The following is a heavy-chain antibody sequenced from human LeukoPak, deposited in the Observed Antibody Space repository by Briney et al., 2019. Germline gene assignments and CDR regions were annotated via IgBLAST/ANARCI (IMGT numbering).Heavy chain of an antibody. J-gene: IGHJ4*02. CDR3: AKSGYNRFDY. V-gene: IGHV3-23*01. CDR2: ISGSGSGGST. D-gene: IGHD5-24*01. CDR1: GFTFSSSA. Sequence: GGSLRLSCAASGFTFSSSAMSWVRQAPGKGLEWVSSISGSGSGGSTYYADSVKGRFTISRDNSKNTLYLQMNSLRAEDTAVCYCAKSGYNRFDYWGQGTLVTVSS.